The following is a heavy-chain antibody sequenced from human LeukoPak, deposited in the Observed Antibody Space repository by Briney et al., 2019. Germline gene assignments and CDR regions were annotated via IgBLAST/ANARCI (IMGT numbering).Heavy chain of an antibody. CDR1: GFTFSSYW. CDR3: ARVNTMIVVVTNYYYYYYMDV. V-gene: IGHV3-7*01. D-gene: IGHD3-22*01. CDR2: IKQDGSEK. Sequence: GGSLRLSCAASGFTFSSYWMSWVRQAPGKGLEWVANIKQDGSEKYYVDSVKGRFTISRDNAKNSLYLQMNSLRAEDTAAYYCARVNTMIVVVTNYYYYYYMDVWGKGTTVTVSS. J-gene: IGHJ6*03.